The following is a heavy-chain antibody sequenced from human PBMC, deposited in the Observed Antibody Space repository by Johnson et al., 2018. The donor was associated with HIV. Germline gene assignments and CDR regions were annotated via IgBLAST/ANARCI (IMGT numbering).Heavy chain of an antibody. D-gene: IGHD1-1*01. CDR3: ARVLGTSDAFDI. CDR1: GFTFSDYY. J-gene: IGHJ3*02. CDR2: ISSSGSTI. Sequence: VQLVESGGGLVKPGGSLRLSCAASGFTFSDYYMSWIRQAPGQGLEWVSYISSSGSTIYYADSRKGRFTISRDNSKNMLFLQMSSLRAEDTAVYYCARVLGTSDAFDIWGQGTMVTVSS. V-gene: IGHV3-11*04.